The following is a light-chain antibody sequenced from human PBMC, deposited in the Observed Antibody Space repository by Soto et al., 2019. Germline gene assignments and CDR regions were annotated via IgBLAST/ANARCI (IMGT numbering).Light chain of an antibody. V-gene: IGLV2-23*01. J-gene: IGLJ1*01. Sequence: QSALTQPASVSGSPGQSITISCTGTSSDVGSYNLVSWYQQHPGKAPKLMIYEGSKRPSGVSNRFSGSKSGNTASLTISGLQAEDEADYYCCSYAGSSPSFGTGTKVTVL. CDR1: SSDVGSYNL. CDR2: EGS. CDR3: CSYAGSSPS.